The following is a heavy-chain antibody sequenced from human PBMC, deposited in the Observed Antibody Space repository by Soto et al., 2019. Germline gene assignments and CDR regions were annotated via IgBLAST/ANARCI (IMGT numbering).Heavy chain of an antibody. CDR1: GGSISSSSYY. V-gene: IGHV4-39*01. Sequence: PSETLSLTCTVSGGSISSSSYYWGWIRQPPGKGLDWIGSIYYNESTYYNPSLKSRVTISVDTSKNQFFLKLSFVTAADTAVYYCARHGVTMVRGVIITAGWFDHWGQGTLVTVSS. D-gene: IGHD3-10*01. J-gene: IGHJ5*02. CDR3: ARHGVTMVRGVIITAGWFDH. CDR2: IYYNEST.